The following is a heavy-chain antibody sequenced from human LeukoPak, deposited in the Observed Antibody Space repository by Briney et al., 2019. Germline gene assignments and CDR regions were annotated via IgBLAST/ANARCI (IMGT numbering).Heavy chain of an antibody. D-gene: IGHD6-13*01. CDR3: ARESIAAAQGNWFDP. CDR1: GFTVSSNY. CDR2: IYSGGST. J-gene: IGHJ5*02. Sequence: GGSLRLSCAASGFTVSSNYMSWVRQAPGKGLEWVSVIYSGGSTYYADSVKGRFTISRDNSKNTLYLQMNSLRAEDTAVYYCARESIAAAQGNWFDPWGQGTLVTVSS. V-gene: IGHV3-66*01.